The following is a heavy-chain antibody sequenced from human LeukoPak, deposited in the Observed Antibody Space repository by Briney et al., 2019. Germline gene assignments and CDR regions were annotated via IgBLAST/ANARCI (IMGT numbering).Heavy chain of an antibody. CDR1: GFTVSSNY. Sequence: PGGSLRLSCAASGFTVSSNYMSWVRQAPGKGLEWVSVIYSGGSTYYADSVKGRFTISRDNSKNTLYLQMNSLRAEDTAVYYCARDDYYDSSGYSWFDPWGQGTLVTVSS. CDR2: IYSGGST. J-gene: IGHJ5*02. D-gene: IGHD3-22*01. CDR3: ARDDYYDSSGYSWFDP. V-gene: IGHV3-66*02.